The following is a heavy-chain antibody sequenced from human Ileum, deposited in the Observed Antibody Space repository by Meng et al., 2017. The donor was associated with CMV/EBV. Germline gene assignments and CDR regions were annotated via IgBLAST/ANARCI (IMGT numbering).Heavy chain of an antibody. V-gene: IGHV3-23*01. Sequence: SGFTFRGYALPWVRPAPGKGLEWVSTIRAGNNDTYCADSVKGRFTISRDNPKSMLYLQMNSLRAEDTALYYCTKKSQYGDYRQWFDPWGQGTLVTVSS. CDR2: IRAGNNDT. J-gene: IGHJ5*02. CDR1: GFTFRGYA. D-gene: IGHD4-17*01. CDR3: TKKSQYGDYRQWFDP.